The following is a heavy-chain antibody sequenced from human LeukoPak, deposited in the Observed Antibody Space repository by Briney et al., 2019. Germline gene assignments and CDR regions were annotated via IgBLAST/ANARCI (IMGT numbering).Heavy chain of an antibody. J-gene: IGHJ6*04. V-gene: IGHV1-24*01. CDR1: GYTLTELS. CDR3: AGLNESYNYGSGSYSYYYYGMDV. D-gene: IGHD3-10*01. Sequence: GASVKVCCKVSGYTLTELSMHWVRQAPGKGLEWMGGFDPEDVGTIYAQKFQGRVTMTEDTSTDTAYMELSSLRSEDTAVYYCAGLNESYNYGSGSYSYYYYGMDVWGKGTTVTVSS. CDR2: FDPEDVGT.